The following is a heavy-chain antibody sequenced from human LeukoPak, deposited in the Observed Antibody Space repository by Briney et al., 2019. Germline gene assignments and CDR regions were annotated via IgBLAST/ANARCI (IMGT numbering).Heavy chain of an antibody. D-gene: IGHD1-26*01. Sequence: GGSLRLSCAASGFTFSSYRMNWVRQAPGKGLEWVSYISSSGNTMYYADSAKGRFTISRDNAKNSLSLQMNSLTAEDTAVYYCATESGTYSGTCFDYWGQGTLVTVSS. V-gene: IGHV3-48*01. CDR2: ISSSGNTM. J-gene: IGHJ4*02. CDR3: ATESGTYSGTCFDY. CDR1: GFTFSSYR.